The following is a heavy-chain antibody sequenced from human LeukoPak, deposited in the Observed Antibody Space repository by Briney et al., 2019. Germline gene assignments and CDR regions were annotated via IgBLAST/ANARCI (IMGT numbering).Heavy chain of an antibody. Sequence: GASVKVSCKASGYTFTGYYMHWVRQAPGQGLEWMGWINPNSGGTNYAQKFQGRVTMTRDTSISTAYMELSRLRSEDTAVYYCATGAYSGYDYRWGDYWGQGTLVTVSS. J-gene: IGHJ4*02. D-gene: IGHD5-12*01. CDR2: INPNSGGT. V-gene: IGHV1-2*02. CDR1: GYTFTGYY. CDR3: ATGAYSGYDYRWGDY.